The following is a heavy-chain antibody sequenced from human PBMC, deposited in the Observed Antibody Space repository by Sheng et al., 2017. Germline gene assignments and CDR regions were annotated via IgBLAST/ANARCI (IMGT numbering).Heavy chain of an antibody. CDR2: INHSGST. CDR1: GGSFSGYY. V-gene: IGHV4-34*01. CDR3: GDIVVVPAAHPGYYGMDV. D-gene: IGHD2-2*01. Sequence: QVQLQQWGAGLLKPSETLSLTCAVYGGSFSGYYWSWIRQPPGKGLEWIGEINHSGSTNYNPSLKSRVTISVDTSKNQFSLKLSSVTAADTAVQYWGDIVVVPAAHPGYYGMDVWGQGTTVTVSS. J-gene: IGHJ6*02.